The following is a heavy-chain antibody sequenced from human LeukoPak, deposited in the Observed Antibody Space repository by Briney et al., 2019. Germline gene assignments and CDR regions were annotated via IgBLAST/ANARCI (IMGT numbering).Heavy chain of an antibody. Sequence: SETLSLTCIVSGDSISSGGHYWGWIRQPPGKGLEWIGSIYYSGSTYYNPSLNSRVTMFIDMSKNHFSLKMSSVTATDTAVYYCARLVCGGGSCPAEFDYWGQGTLVSVSS. CDR3: ARLVCGGGSCPAEFDY. J-gene: IGHJ4*02. CDR2: IYYSGST. V-gene: IGHV4-39*02. CDR1: GDSISSGGHY. D-gene: IGHD2-15*01.